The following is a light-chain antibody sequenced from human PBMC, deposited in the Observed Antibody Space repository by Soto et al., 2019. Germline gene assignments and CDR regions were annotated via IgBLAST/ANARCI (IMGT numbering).Light chain of an antibody. CDR1: QSITTW. CDR3: QQYNSISWT. Sequence: DIQMTQSPSTLSASVGDRVTITCRASQSITTWLAWYQQKPGKAPKLLIYDASSLEGRVPSRFSGSGSGTEFTLTISGLQPDDFATYYCQQYNSISWTVGQGTKVDIK. CDR2: DAS. J-gene: IGKJ1*01. V-gene: IGKV1-5*01.